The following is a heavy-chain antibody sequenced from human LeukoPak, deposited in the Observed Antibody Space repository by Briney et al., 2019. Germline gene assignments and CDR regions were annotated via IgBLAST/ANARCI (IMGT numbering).Heavy chain of an antibody. CDR3: ARDFRAAARGAFDI. Sequence: SETLSLTCAVSGGSISSSNWWSWVRQPPGKGLEWIGEIYHSGSTNYNPSLKSRVTISVDTSKNQFSLKLSSVTAADTAVYYCARDFRAAARGAFDIWGQGTMVTVSS. CDR2: IYHSGST. J-gene: IGHJ3*02. V-gene: IGHV4-4*02. CDR1: GGSISSSNW. D-gene: IGHD2-2*01.